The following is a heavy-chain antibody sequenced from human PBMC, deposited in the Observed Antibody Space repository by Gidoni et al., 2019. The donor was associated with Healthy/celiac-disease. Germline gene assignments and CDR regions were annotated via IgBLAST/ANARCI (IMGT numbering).Heavy chain of an antibody. CDR1: GFTVSSNY. J-gene: IGHJ3*02. Sequence: EVQLVESGGGLIQPGGSLSLSCAASGFTVSSNYMSWVRQAPGKGLEWVSVIYSGGSTYYADSVKGRFTISRDNSKNTLYLQMNSLRAEDTAVYYCARVHYYDSSGLDAFDIWGQGTMVTVSS. V-gene: IGHV3-53*01. CDR3: ARVHYYDSSGLDAFDI. CDR2: IYSGGST. D-gene: IGHD3-22*01.